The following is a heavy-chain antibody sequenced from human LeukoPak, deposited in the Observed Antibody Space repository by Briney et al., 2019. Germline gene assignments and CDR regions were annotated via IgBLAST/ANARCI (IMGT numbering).Heavy chain of an antibody. CDR2: ISGSGGST. CDR1: GFTFSSYA. D-gene: IGHD3-10*01. CDR3: TKRMVRGVIYDGMDV. V-gene: IGHV3-23*01. Sequence: QPGGSLRLSCAASGFTFSSYAMSWVRQAPGKGLEWVSAISGSGGSTYYADSVKGRFTISRDNSKNTLYLQMNSLRAEDTAVYYCTKRMVRGVIYDGMDVWGQGTTVTVSS. J-gene: IGHJ6*02.